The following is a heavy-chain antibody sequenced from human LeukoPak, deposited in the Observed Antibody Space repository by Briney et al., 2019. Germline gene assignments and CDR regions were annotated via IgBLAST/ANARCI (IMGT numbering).Heavy chain of an antibody. D-gene: IGHD3-22*01. CDR3: ARRLNSSGYYGLWDY. CDR1: GGSISSYY. J-gene: IGHJ4*02. Sequence: SETLSLTCTVSGGSISSYYWSWIRQPPGKGLEWIGYIYYSGSTNYNPSLKSRVTISVDTSKNQFSLKLSSVTAADTAVYYCARRLNSSGYYGLWDYWGQGTLVTVSS. CDR2: IYYSGST. V-gene: IGHV4-59*08.